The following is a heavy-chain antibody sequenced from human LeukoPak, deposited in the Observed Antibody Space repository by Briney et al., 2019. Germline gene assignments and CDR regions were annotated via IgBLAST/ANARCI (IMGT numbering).Heavy chain of an antibody. J-gene: IGHJ4*02. D-gene: IGHD6-19*01. Sequence: PSETLSLTCIVSGGSIDSYYWTWLRQPPGKGLEWIAYIFYSASTNYNPSLKSRATITVGTSKNQFSLNLRSVTAADMAVYYCARGRASGGYPHFDSWGQGIQVTVSS. CDR3: ARGRASGGYPHFDS. CDR2: IFYSAST. CDR1: GGSIDSYY. V-gene: IGHV4-59*01.